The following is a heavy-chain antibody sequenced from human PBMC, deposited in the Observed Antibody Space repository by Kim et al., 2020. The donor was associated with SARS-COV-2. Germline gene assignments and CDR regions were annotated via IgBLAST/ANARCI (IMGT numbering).Heavy chain of an antibody. D-gene: IGHD3-3*01. CDR2: IFFSGTT. CDR3: ARLWVTYYDSSKGFDY. V-gene: IGHV4-39*01. J-gene: IGHJ4*02. Sequence: SETLSLTCSVYGGSLRSSSYYWGWFRQPPGQGLEWLGSIFFSGTTYYNPSLKSRLTMSVDTSQNQFSLNLNSVTAADTAVYFCARLWVTYYDSSKGFDYWGQGAQVTVSS. CDR1: GGSLRSSSYY.